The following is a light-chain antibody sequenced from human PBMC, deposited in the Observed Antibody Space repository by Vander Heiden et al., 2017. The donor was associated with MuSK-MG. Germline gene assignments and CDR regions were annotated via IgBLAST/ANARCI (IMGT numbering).Light chain of an antibody. J-gene: IGLJ3*02. V-gene: IGLV1-47*03. CDR1: SANIGTNY. CDR2: RDD. CDR3: AAWDDTLRTWV. Sequence: QSVLTQPPSASGTHGQRVTISCSGSSANIGTNYVYWYQQRPGTAPKLLIYRDDQRPSGVPDRFSASKSGTPASLAISGLWSEDESDYHCAAWDDTLRTWVFGGGTKPTVL.